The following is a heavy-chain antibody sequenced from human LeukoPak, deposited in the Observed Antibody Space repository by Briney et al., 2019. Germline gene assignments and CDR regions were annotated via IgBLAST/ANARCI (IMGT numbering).Heavy chain of an antibody. D-gene: IGHD3-22*01. CDR2: ISSDGSNK. Sequence: GGSLRLSCAASGFTFGSHAMHWVRQAPGKGLEWVTVISSDGSNKYYADSVKGRFTISRDNSKNTLYLQMNSLRPEDTALYYCARDTYYYDSSGYYQYYFDYWGQGTLATVSS. CDR1: GFTFGSHA. J-gene: IGHJ4*02. CDR3: ARDTYYYDSSGYYQYYFDY. V-gene: IGHV3-30*04.